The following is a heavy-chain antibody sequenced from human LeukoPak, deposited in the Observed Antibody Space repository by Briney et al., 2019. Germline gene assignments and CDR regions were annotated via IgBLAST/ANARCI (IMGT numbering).Heavy chain of an antibody. CDR2: IYTSGST. Sequence: SETLSLTCTVSGGSISSYYWSWIRQHAGKGLEWIGRIYTSGSTNYNPSLKSRATMSLDTSKNQFSLKLSSVTAADTAVYYCARGGASTTSGYYYYSYGMDVWGQGTTVTVSS. V-gene: IGHV4-4*07. CDR3: ARGGASTTSGYYYYSYGMDV. J-gene: IGHJ6*02. CDR1: GGSISSYY. D-gene: IGHD2-2*01.